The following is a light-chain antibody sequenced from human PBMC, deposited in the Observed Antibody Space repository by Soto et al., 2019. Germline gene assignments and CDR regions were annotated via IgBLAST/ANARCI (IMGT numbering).Light chain of an antibody. V-gene: IGKV3-15*01. J-gene: IGKJ1*01. Sequence: EIVMRQSPATLSESPGERATLSCRASQSVVTNLAWYRQKPGQAPRLLIFGASTRATGIPARFSGGGSGTEFTLTITSLQSEDFAVYYCQQYDIWPRTFGQGTKVDI. CDR1: QSVVTN. CDR3: QQYDIWPRT. CDR2: GAS.